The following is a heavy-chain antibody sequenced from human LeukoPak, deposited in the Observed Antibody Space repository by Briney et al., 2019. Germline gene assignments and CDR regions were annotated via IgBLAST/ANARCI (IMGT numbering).Heavy chain of an antibody. D-gene: IGHD2-2*01. Sequence: QSGGSLRLSCAASGFSFSNYAMGWVRQAPGKGLEWVSAISGRGANTYYADSVKGRFTISRDNSKDTLYMQMNSLRAEDTAVYYCAKAVVIVPTATPFDYWGQGTLVTVSS. J-gene: IGHJ4*02. V-gene: IGHV3-23*01. CDR3: AKAVVIVPTATPFDY. CDR1: GFSFSNYA. CDR2: ISGRGANT.